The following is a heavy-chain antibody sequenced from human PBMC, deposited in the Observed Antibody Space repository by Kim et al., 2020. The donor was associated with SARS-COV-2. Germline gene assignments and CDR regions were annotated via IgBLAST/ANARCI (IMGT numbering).Heavy chain of an antibody. CDR3: ARLGGDRGAAAGTI. J-gene: IGHJ4*02. CDR1: GGSISSYY. D-gene: IGHD6-13*01. V-gene: IGHV4-59*08. Sequence: SETLSLTCTVSGGSISSYYWSLIRQPPGKGLEWIGYIYYSGSTNYNPSLKSRVTISVDTSKNQFSLKLSSVTAADTAVYYCARLGGDRGAAAGTIWGQGTLVTVSS. CDR2: IYYSGST.